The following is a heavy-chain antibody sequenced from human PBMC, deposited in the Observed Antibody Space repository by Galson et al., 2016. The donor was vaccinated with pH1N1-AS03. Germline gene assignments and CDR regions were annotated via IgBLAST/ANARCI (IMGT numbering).Heavy chain of an antibody. CDR1: GYSFPTYS. J-gene: IGHJ4*02. Sequence: SVKVSCKASGYSFPTYSFNWVRQAPGQGLEWLGWISAYSGDTHYARKFQGRVTLTTDTSTSTAYMELRSLTSDDTAIYYCARAYDYGDFLLLMWGQGTLVSVSS. V-gene: IGHV1-18*04. D-gene: IGHD4-17*01. CDR3: ARAYDYGDFLLLM. CDR2: ISAYSGDT.